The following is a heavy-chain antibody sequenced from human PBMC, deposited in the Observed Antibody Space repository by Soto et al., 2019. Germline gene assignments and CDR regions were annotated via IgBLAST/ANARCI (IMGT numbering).Heavy chain of an antibody. V-gene: IGHV3-23*01. CDR2: ISGSGGST. Sequence: GGSLRLSCAASGFTFSSYAMSWVRQAPGKGLEWVSTISGSGGSTYYADSVKGRFAISRDNSKNTLYLQMNSLRAEDTAVYYCAKVPNWGFSNMNWYFDLWGRGTLVTVSS. CDR3: AKVPNWGFSNMNWYFDL. CDR1: GFTFSSYA. D-gene: IGHD7-27*01. J-gene: IGHJ2*01.